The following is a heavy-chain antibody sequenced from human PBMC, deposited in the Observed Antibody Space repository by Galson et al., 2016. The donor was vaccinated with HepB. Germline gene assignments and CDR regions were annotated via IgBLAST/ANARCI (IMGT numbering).Heavy chain of an antibody. D-gene: IGHD6-13*01. Sequence: TLSLTCTVSGGSISSGSYYWSWIRQPAGKGLEWIGRIYTSGSTNYNPSLKSRVTISVDTSKNQFSLELSSVTAADTAVYYCASHPRGSSSWYSYYYGMDVWGKGTTVTVSS. V-gene: IGHV4-61*02. J-gene: IGHJ6*04. CDR3: ASHPRGSSSWYSYYYGMDV. CDR1: GGSISSGSYY. CDR2: IYTSGST.